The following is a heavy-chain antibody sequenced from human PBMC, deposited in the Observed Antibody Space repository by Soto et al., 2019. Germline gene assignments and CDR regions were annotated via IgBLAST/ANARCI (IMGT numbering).Heavy chain of an antibody. J-gene: IGHJ3*01. CDR1: GISLSTSGVG. Sequence: SGPTLVNPTETLTLTCTLSGISLSTSGVGLGWVRQTPGKALEWLALVYWNDDKHYRPSLKGRLTITKNTSKNQAVLTMTNMEPVDTATYYCARGLATLPVFAFDVWGQGTVVTVSS. D-gene: IGHD1-1*01. CDR3: ARGLATLPVFAFDV. V-gene: IGHV2-5*01. CDR2: VYWNDDK.